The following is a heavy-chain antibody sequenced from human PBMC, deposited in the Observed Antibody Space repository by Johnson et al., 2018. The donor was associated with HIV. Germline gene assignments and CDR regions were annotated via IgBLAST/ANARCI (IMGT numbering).Heavy chain of an antibody. CDR2: INWNGGST. CDR1: GFTFDDYG. Sequence: VQLVESGGGVVQPGRSLRLSCAASGFTFDDYGMSWVRQAPGKGLEWVSGINWNGGSTGYADSVKGRFNISRDDSKNTLYLQMNSLRAQDTALYYCARISSNGDSSGLVNTFDVWGQGTMVTVS. CDR3: ARISSNGDSSGLVNTFDV. V-gene: IGHV3-20*04. J-gene: IGHJ3*01. D-gene: IGHD6-25*01.